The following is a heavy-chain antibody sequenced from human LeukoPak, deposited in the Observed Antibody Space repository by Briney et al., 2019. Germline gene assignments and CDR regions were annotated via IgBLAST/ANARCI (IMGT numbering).Heavy chain of an antibody. J-gene: IGHJ4*02. CDR1: GFSFNSHW. Sequence: GGSLRLSCAASGFSFNSHWMSWVRQAPGKGLEWVAIINQDESVQHYVDSMRGRFTISRDNAKNSLYLQMNSLRDEDTAIYYCTRGAGWLLDYWDQGTLVTVSS. CDR3: TRGAGWLLDY. D-gene: IGHD5-12*01. V-gene: IGHV3-7*01. CDR2: INQDESVQ.